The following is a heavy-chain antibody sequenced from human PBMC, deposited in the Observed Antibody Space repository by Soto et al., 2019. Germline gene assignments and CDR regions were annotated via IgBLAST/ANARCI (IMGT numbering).Heavy chain of an antibody. CDR1: GGSTSSYY. D-gene: IGHD6-6*01. CDR3: ARGGSSPPDYYYFGMDV. J-gene: IGHJ6*02. V-gene: IGHV4-59*01. Sequence: SETLSLTCTVSGGSTSSYYWSWIRQPPGKGLEWIGYIYYSGSTNYSPSLKSRVTISVDTSKNQFSLKLSSVTAADTAVYYCARGGSSPPDYYYFGMDVWGPGTTVTVSS. CDR2: IYYSGST.